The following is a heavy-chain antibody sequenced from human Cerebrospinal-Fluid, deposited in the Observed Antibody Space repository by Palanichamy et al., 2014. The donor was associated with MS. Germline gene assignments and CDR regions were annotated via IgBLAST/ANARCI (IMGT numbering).Heavy chain of an antibody. CDR1: GGSFNDYY. Sequence: QVQLQQWGAGLLKPSETLSLTCAVYGGSFNDYYWSWSPAPRKGLEWIGEINHSGSTNYNPSLESRVTISVDTSKNQFSLKLSSATVADTAVYYCARGGACSADSCSILGFDSWGQGTLVTVSS. D-gene: IGHD2-15*01. J-gene: IGHJ4*02. CDR2: INHSGST. V-gene: IGHV4-34*02. CDR3: ARGGACSADSCSILGFDS.